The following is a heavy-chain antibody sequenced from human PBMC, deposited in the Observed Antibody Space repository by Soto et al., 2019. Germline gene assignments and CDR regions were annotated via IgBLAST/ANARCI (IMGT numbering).Heavy chain of an antibody. Sequence: ASVNGACKGSGYTLSGDGVSWVRQAKGQGLEWMGWISAYNGNTNYAQKLQGRVTMTTDTSTSTAYMELRSLRSDDTAVYYCASGGNVVVPAAPEGYWGQGTLVTVSS. CDR2: ISAYNGNT. CDR3: ASGGNVVVPAAPEGY. D-gene: IGHD2-2*01. CDR1: GYTLSGDG. J-gene: IGHJ4*02. V-gene: IGHV1-18*01.